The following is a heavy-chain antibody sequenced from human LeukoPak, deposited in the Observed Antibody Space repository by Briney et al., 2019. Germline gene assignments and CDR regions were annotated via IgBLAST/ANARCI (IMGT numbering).Heavy chain of an antibody. D-gene: IGHD2-15*01. CDR3: ARDLVGSGLDY. CDR2: IFYSGST. CDR1: GGSISSYY. V-gene: IGHV4-59*01. Sequence: PSETLSLTCNVSGGSISSYYWSWIRQPPGKGLEWIGYIFYSGSTNYNPSLKSRVTISVDTSKNQFSLKVSSVTAADTAVYYCARDLVGSGLDYWGQGTLVTVSS. J-gene: IGHJ4*02.